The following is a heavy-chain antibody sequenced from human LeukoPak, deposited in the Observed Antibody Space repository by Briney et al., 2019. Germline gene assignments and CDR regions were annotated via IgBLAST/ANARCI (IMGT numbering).Heavy chain of an antibody. V-gene: IGHV1-2*02. J-gene: IGHJ4*02. Sequence: ASVKVSCKASGYSFTDYYVHWVRQAPGQGLEWMGWINPNSGAIKSARKFQGRVTMTRDTSISTAYMVLNRLRSDDTAVYYCARPYGSGSTYLYFDYWGQGTLVTVSS. D-gene: IGHD3-10*01. CDR1: GYSFTDYY. CDR2: INPNSGAI. CDR3: ARPYGSGSTYLYFDY.